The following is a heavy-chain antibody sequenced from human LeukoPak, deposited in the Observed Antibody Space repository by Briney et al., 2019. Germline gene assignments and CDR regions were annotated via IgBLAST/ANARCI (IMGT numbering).Heavy chain of an antibody. J-gene: IGHJ3*02. CDR3: AKDYLGYSSSWYEARTAYDAFDI. CDR2: IYSGGST. CDR1: GFTVSSNY. Sequence: GGSLRLSCAASGFTVSSNYMSWVRQAPGKGLEWVSVIYSGGSTYYADSVKGRFTISRDNSKNTLYLQMNSLRAEDTAVYYCAKDYLGYSSSWYEARTAYDAFDIWGQGTMVTVSS. D-gene: IGHD6-13*01. V-gene: IGHV3-53*01.